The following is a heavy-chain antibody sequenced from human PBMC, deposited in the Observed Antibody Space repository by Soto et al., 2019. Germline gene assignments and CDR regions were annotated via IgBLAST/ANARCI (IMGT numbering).Heavy chain of an antibody. V-gene: IGHV1-69*02. J-gene: IGHJ3*02. CDR2: IIPILGIA. D-gene: IGHD5-12*01. Sequence: QVQLVQSGAEVKKPGSSVKVSCKASGGTFSSYTISWVRQAPGQGLEWMGRIIPILGIANYAQKFQGRVTITADKSTSTAYMELSSLRSEDTAVYYCASDPRDGYSGYDGQRYAFDIWGQGTMVTVSS. CDR1: GGTFSSYT. CDR3: ASDPRDGYSGYDGQRYAFDI.